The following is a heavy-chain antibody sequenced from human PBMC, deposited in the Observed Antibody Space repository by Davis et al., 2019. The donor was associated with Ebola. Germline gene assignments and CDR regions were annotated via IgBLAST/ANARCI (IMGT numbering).Heavy chain of an antibody. J-gene: IGHJ6*04. CDR3: TRGAAATLNDGMDV. D-gene: IGHD6-25*01. CDR1: GYAFSNYG. V-gene: IGHV1-8*01. CDR2: MNPNSGNT. Sequence: ASVKVSCKASGYAFSNYGLNWVRQATGQGLEWMGWMNPNSGNTGYAQKFQGRVSMTRTTSISTAFMELNSLRSEDTAVYYCTRGAAATLNDGMDVWGEGTTVTVSS.